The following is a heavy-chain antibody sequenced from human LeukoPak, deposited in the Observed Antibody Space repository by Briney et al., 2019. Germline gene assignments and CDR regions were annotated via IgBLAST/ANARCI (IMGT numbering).Heavy chain of an antibody. CDR1: GGSISSYY. J-gene: IGHJ6*03. CDR3: ARGAGGGGYGSGSYYYYMDV. Sequence: SETLSLTCTVSGGSISSYYWSWIRQPPGKGLEWIGYIYYSGSTNYNPSLKSRVTISVDTSKNQFSLKLSSVTAAATAGDYCARGAGGGGYGSGSYYYYMDVWGKGTTVTISS. V-gene: IGHV4-59*01. D-gene: IGHD3-10*01. CDR2: IYYSGST.